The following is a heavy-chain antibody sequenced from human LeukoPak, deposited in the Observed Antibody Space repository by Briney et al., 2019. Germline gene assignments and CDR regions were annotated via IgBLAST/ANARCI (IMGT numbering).Heavy chain of an antibody. CDR2: IWYDGSNK. CDR1: GFTFSSYG. CDR3: AKSDFWSGYFYYYYIDV. Sequence: PAGRSLRLSCAASGFTFSSYGMHWVRQAPGKGLEWVAVIWYDGSNKYYADSVKGRFTISRDNSKNTLYLQMNSLRAEDTAVYYCAKSDFWSGYFYYYYIDVWGKGTTVTVSS. V-gene: IGHV3-33*06. D-gene: IGHD3-3*01. J-gene: IGHJ6*03.